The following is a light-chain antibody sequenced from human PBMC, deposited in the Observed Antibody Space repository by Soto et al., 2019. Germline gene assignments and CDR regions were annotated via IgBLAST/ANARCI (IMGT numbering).Light chain of an antibody. V-gene: IGLV1-44*01. CDR3: ASWNDRLNGPV. J-gene: IGLJ2*01. Sequence: QPVLTQPPSASGTPGQRVTISCSGSNSNIGSNTVNWYQQLPGTAPKLLIYGNDQRPSGVPDRFSGSTSGTSASLAISGLRSEDEADYYCASWNDRLNGPVFGGGTKLTVL. CDR1: NSNIGSNT. CDR2: GND.